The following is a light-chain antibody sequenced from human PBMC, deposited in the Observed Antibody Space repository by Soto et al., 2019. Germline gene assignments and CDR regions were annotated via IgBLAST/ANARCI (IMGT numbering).Light chain of an antibody. CDR2: ANS. V-gene: IGLV1-40*01. CDR1: SSNIGAGY. Sequence: QSVLTQPPSVSGAPGQRVTISCTGSSSNIGAGYVHWYQQRPGAAPKLLIFANSGLPSGVPDRFSGSKSGTSASLAITGLQAEDEADYYCQSYDGSLKVFGGGTKLTVL. J-gene: IGLJ3*02. CDR3: QSYDGSLKV.